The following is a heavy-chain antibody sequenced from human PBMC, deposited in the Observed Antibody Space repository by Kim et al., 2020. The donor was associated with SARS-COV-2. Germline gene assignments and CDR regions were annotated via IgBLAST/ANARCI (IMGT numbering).Heavy chain of an antibody. Sequence: GESLKISCKVSGHTFTSHWIVWVRQMPGKGLEWMGIIYPDDSDTRYSPSFQGQVTMSVDKSVSTAYLQWSSLKASNTAMYYCATREYISGYHDAFDNWGQGTMVTVSS. D-gene: IGHD3-22*01. J-gene: IGHJ3*02. V-gene: IGHV5-51*01. CDR3: ATREYISGYHDAFDN. CDR2: IYPDDSDT. CDR1: GHTFTSHW.